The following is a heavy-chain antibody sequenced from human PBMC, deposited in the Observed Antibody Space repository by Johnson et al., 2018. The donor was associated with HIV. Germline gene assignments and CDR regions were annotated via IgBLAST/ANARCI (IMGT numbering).Heavy chain of an antibody. CDR3: ARGVGYYSHDAFDI. CDR2: INSDGSST. J-gene: IGHJ3*02. D-gene: IGHD2/OR15-2a*01. Sequence: VQLVESGGGLVQPGRSLRLSCAASGFTFSSYGMHWVRQAPGKGLVWVSRINSDGSSTSYADSVKGRFTISRDNAKNTLYLQMNSLRAEDTAVYYCARGVGYYSHDAFDIWGQGTMVTVSS. V-gene: IGHV3-74*02. CDR1: GFTFSSYG.